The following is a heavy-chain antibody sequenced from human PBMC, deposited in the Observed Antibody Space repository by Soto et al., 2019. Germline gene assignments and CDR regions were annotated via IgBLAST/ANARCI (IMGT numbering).Heavy chain of an antibody. D-gene: IGHD3-10*01. CDR1: GGTFSSYT. CDR3: ARGVTAEYYFDY. J-gene: IGHJ4*02. V-gene: IGHV1-69*02. CDR2: IIPILGIA. Sequence: SVKVSCKASGGTFSSYTISWVRQAPGQGLEWMGRIIPILGIANYAQKFQGRVTITADKSTSTAYMELSSLRSEDTAVYYCARGVTAEYYFDYWGQVHQVTVSS.